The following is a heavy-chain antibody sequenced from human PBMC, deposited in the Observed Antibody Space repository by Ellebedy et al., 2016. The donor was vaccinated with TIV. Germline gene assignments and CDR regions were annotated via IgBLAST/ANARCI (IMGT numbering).Heavy chain of an antibody. V-gene: IGHV5-51*01. Sequence: GESLKISCKASGYNFASYWIAWVRQMPGKGLEWMGIIHPPDSNTRYSPSFQGQVTISADKSISTAYLQWSSLKASDTAMYYCARRPFRSRSLYDYWGQGTLVTVSS. CDR3: ARRPFRSRSLYDY. D-gene: IGHD3-3*01. CDR1: GYNFASYW. CDR2: IHPPDSNT. J-gene: IGHJ4*02.